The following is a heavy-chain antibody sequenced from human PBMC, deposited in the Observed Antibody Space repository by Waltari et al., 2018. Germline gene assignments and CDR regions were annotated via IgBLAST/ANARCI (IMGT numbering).Heavy chain of an antibody. CDR1: GFTFSSYA. Sequence: EVQLLESGGGLVQPGGSLRLSCGASGFTFSSYAMTWVRQAPGRGLDWVTAISGGGGSTYYADSVKGRFTISRDNSKNTLYLQMNSLRAEDTAVYYCAKEREAYCGGDCYHFDYWGQGTLVTVSS. J-gene: IGHJ4*02. CDR2: ISGGGGST. V-gene: IGHV3-23*01. CDR3: AKEREAYCGGDCYHFDY. D-gene: IGHD2-21*02.